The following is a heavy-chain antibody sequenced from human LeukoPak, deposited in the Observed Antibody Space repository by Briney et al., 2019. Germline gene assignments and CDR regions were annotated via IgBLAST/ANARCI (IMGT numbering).Heavy chain of an antibody. D-gene: IGHD2-15*01. CDR3: ARESVVVVVAATPVVTFDP. Sequence: GGSLRLSCAASGFAFSSYAMSWVRQAPGKGLEWVSSISGSSTYIYYSDSLKGRFTISRENARNSLYLQMNSLRAEDTALYYCARESVVVVVAATPVVTFDPWGQGTLVTVSS. J-gene: IGHJ5*02. CDR2: ISGSSTYI. V-gene: IGHV3-21*04. CDR1: GFAFSSYA.